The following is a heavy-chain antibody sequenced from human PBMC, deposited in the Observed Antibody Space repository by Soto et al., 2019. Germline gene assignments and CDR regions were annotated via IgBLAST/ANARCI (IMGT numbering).Heavy chain of an antibody. CDR2: IIPIFGTA. CDR3: ARVGYSSGWRYWYFDL. CDR1: GGTFSSYA. J-gene: IGHJ2*01. D-gene: IGHD6-19*01. V-gene: IGHV1-69*01. Sequence: QVQLVQSGAEVKKPGSSVKVSCKASGGTFSSYAISWVRQAPGQGLEWMGGIIPIFGTANYAQKFQGRVTITADESTSTGDMELSSLRSEDTAVDYCARVGYSSGWRYWYFDLWGRGTLVTVSS.